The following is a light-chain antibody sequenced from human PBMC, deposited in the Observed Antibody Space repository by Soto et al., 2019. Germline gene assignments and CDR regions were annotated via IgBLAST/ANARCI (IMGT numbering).Light chain of an antibody. V-gene: IGKV3-20*01. CDR2: SAS. J-gene: IGKJ3*01. Sequence: EIVLTQFPATLSLSPGERATLSCRASQSLHSNFLVWYQQKPGQAPRLLISSASRRATGIPDRFSGSVSGTYFTLPISRLHADDFAVYYCHLSGSSRLPFGPGTKV. CDR1: QSLHSNF. CDR3: HLSGSSRLP.